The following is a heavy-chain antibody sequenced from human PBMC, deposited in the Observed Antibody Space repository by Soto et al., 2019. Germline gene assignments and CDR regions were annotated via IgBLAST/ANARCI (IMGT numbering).Heavy chain of an antibody. CDR3: AKDERREIQLTYLTYGMDV. V-gene: IGHV3-30*18. D-gene: IGHD1-1*01. Sequence: QVQLVESGGGVVQPGKSLRLSCAASGFTFSAYGIHWVRQAPGKGLEWVALISYDATAEFYTDLVKGRFTISRDNYKNTVYLQMNSLRAEDTAVYYGAKDERREIQLTYLTYGMDVWGQGTTVTVSS. J-gene: IGHJ6*02. CDR2: ISYDATAE. CDR1: GFTFSAYG.